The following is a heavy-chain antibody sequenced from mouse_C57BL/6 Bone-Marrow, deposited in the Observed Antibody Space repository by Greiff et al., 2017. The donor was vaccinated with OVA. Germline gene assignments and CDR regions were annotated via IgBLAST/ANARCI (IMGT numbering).Heavy chain of an antibody. Sequence: VKLVESGPGLVQPSQSLSITCTVSGFSLTSYGVHWVRQSPGKGLEWLGVIWSGGSTDYNAAFISRLSISKDNSKSQVFFKMNSLQADDTAIYYCARVYYGSSSSWYFDVWGTGTTVTVSS. V-gene: IGHV2-2*01. CDR1: GFSLTSYG. J-gene: IGHJ1*03. CDR3: ARVYYGSSSSWYFDV. CDR2: IWSGGST. D-gene: IGHD1-1*01.